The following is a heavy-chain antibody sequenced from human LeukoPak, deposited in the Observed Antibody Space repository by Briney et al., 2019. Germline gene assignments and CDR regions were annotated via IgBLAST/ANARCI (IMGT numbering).Heavy chain of an antibody. D-gene: IGHD1-26*01. J-gene: IGHJ2*01. CDR2: IYHSGST. V-gene: IGHV4-38-2*02. CDR3: ARGVVGRNLWYFDL. Sequence: SETLSLTCTVSGYSISSGYYWGWIRQPPGKGLEWIGSIYHSGSTYYNPSLKSRVTISVDTSKNQFSLELSSVTAADTAVYYCARGVVGRNLWYFDLWGRGTLVTVSS. CDR1: GYSISSGYY.